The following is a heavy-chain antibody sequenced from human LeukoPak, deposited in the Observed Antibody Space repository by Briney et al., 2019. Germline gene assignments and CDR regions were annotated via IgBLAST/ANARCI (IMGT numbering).Heavy chain of an antibody. J-gene: IGHJ4*02. V-gene: IGHV4-31*03. D-gene: IGHD5-18*01. CDR2: IYYSGTT. Sequence: PSETLSLTCTVSGGSISSSDYHWGWIRQHPGKGLEWLGYIYYSGTTYYNPSLKSRVTFSVDTTKNQFSLKLNPVTAADTALYYCARGTTDGYSYGRFDYWGQGTLVTVSS. CDR1: GGSISSSDYH. CDR3: ARGTTDGYSYGRFDY.